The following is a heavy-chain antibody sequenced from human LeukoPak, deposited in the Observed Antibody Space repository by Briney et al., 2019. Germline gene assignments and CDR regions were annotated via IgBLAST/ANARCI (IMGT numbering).Heavy chain of an antibody. J-gene: IGHJ5*02. Sequence: PGGSLRLSCAASGFTFSDSYMSWIRQAPGKGLEWVSHISSSGTTEDYADSVKGRFTISRDNAKNSLYLQMNSLRAEDTAVYYCAICNWNDFGDWFDPWGQGTQVTVSS. D-gene: IGHD1-1*01. CDR2: ISSSGTTE. CDR1: GFTFSDSY. V-gene: IGHV3-11*01. CDR3: AICNWNDFGDWFDP.